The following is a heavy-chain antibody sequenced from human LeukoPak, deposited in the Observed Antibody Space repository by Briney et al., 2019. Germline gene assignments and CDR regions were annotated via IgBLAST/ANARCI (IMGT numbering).Heavy chain of an antibody. CDR2: INHSGST. CDR1: GGSFSNYY. V-gene: IGHV4-34*01. J-gene: IGHJ3*02. CDR3: ARDNKYYYGSRSRAFDI. D-gene: IGHD3-10*01. Sequence: PSETLSLTCAVYGGSFSNYYWSWIRQPPGKGLEWIGEINHSGSTNYNPSLKNRVTISVDTSKNQFSLKLSSVTAADTAVYYCARDNKYYYGSRSRAFDIWGQGTMVTVSS.